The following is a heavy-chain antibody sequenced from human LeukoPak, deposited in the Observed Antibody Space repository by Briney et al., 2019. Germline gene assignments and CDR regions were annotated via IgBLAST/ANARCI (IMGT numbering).Heavy chain of an antibody. J-gene: IGHJ4*02. CDR1: GGSFSGYY. V-gene: IGHV4-34*01. CDR3: ARSYGSGSYEYYFDY. Sequence: SETLSLTCAVYGGSFSGYYWSWIRQPPGKGLEWIGEINHSGSTNYNPSLKSRVTISVDTSKNRFSLKLSSVTAADTAVYYCARSYGSGSYEYYFDYWGQGTLATVSS. CDR2: INHSGST. D-gene: IGHD3-10*01.